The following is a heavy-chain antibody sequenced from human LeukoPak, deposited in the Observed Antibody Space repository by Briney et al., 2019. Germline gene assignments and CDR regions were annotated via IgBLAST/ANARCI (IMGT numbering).Heavy chain of an antibody. CDR1: GFTFSSYG. CDR3: TTGIVGARGPPR. Sequence: GGSLRLSCAASGFTFSSYGMSWVRQAPGKGLEWVSAISGSGGSTYYADSVKGRFTISRDNSKNTLYLQMNSLRAEDTAVYYCTTGIVGARGPPRWGQGTLVTVSS. J-gene: IGHJ4*02. V-gene: IGHV3-23*01. CDR2: ISGSGGST. D-gene: IGHD1-26*01.